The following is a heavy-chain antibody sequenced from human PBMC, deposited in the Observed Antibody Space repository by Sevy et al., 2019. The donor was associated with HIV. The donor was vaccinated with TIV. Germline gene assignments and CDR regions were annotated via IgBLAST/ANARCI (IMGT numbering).Heavy chain of an antibody. CDR3: TTDTGISDYDFWSGRDDTFDN. V-gene: IGHV3-15*01. CDR1: GFTFSNAW. CDR2: IKSKTDGGTT. Sequence: GGSLRLSCAASGFTFSNAWMSWVRQAPGKGLEWVGRIKSKTDGGTTDYAAPVKGRFTISTEESKNTLNLQMNSLKTEDTAVYYCTTDTGISDYDFWSGRDDTFDNWGQGTMVTVSS. D-gene: IGHD3-3*01. J-gene: IGHJ3*02.